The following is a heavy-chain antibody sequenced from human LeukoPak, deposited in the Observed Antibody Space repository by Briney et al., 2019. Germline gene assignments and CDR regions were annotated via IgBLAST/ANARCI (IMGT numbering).Heavy chain of an antibody. V-gene: IGHV4-34*01. D-gene: IGHD1-1*01. Sequence: SETLSLTCAVYGGSFSGYYWSWIRQPPGKGLEWIGEINHSGSTNYNPSLKSRVTISVDTSKNQFSLKLSSVTAADTAVYYCARGETGSPTPTLAWFDPWGQGTLVTVSS. CDR2: INHSGST. J-gene: IGHJ5*02. CDR3: ARGETGSPTPTLAWFDP. CDR1: GGSFSGYY.